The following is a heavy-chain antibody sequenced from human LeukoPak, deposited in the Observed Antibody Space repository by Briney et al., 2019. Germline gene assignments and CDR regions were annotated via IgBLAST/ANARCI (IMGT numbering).Heavy chain of an antibody. Sequence: PGGSLRLSCAASGFTFSDYYMSWIRQTPGKGLEWVSYISSSGSATHYADSVKGRFTISRDNAKNSLYLQMNSLRAEDTAVYYCARGHSGGDAFDIWGQGTMVTVSS. CDR3: ARGHSGGDAFDI. J-gene: IGHJ3*02. CDR1: GFTFSDYY. V-gene: IGHV3-11*04. D-gene: IGHD1-26*01. CDR2: ISSSGSAT.